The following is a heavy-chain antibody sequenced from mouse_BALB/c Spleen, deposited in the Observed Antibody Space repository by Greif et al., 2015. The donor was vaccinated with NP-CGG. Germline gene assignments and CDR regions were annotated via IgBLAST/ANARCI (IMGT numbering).Heavy chain of an antibody. J-gene: IGHJ2*01. D-gene: IGHD1-1*01. CDR3: ERGITTVVFDY. Sequence: DVQLVESGGGLVQPGGSRKLSCAASGFTFSSFGMHWVRQAPEKGLEWVAYISSGSSTIYYADTVKGRFTISRDNPKNTLFLQMTSLRSEDTAMYYCERGITTVVFDYWGQGTTLTVSS. V-gene: IGHV5-17*02. CDR2: ISSGSSTI. CDR1: GFTFSSFG.